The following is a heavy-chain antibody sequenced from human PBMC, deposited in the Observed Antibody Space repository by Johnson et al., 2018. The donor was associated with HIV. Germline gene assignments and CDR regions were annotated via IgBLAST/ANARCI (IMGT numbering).Heavy chain of an antibody. CDR2: MSYDGINK. V-gene: IGHV3-30-3*01. Sequence: VQLVESGGGVVQPGRSLSLSCAASGFTFSSYAMYWVRQAPGKGLEWVAVMSYDGINKYYADSVKGRFTISRDNAKNTLYLQMNSLRAEDTAVYYCAREVDGFDIWGQGTMVTVSS. CDR1: GFTFSSYA. J-gene: IGHJ3*02. CDR3: AREVDGFDI.